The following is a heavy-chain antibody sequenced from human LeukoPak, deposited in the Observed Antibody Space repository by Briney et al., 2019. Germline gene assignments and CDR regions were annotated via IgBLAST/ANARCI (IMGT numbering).Heavy chain of an antibody. D-gene: IGHD3-3*01. V-gene: IGHV3-48*01. J-gene: IGHJ4*02. Sequence: GGSLRLSCAASGFTFSSYGMNWVRQAPGKGLEWVSYISSSSSTIYYADSVKGRFTISRDNAKNSLYLQMNSLRAEDTAVYYCARDRYDFWSGYDYWGQGTLVTVSS. CDR3: ARDRYDFWSGYDY. CDR2: ISSSSSTI. CDR1: GFTFSSYG.